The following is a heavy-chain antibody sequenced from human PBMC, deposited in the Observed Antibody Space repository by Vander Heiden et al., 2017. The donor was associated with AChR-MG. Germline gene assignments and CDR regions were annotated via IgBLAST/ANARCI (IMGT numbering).Heavy chain of an antibody. V-gene: IGHV4-59*01. CDR3: ARLRFRGWSDYYYYGMDV. Sequence: QVQLQESGPGLVKPSETLSLTCTVSGGSISSYYWSWIRQPPGKGLEWIGYIYYSGSTNYNPSLKSRVTISVDTSKNQFSLKLSSVTAADTAVYYCARLRFRGWSDYYYYGMDVWGQGTTVTVSS. D-gene: IGHD6-19*01. J-gene: IGHJ6*02. CDR2: IYYSGST. CDR1: GGSISSYY.